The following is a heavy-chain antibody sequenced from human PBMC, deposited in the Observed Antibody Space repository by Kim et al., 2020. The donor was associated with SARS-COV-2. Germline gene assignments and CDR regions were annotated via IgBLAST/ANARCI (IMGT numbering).Heavy chain of an antibody. D-gene: IGHD4-4*01. CDR2: INTFSGAT. J-gene: IGHJ4*02. V-gene: IGHV1-18*01. CDR1: GYTFTNYA. Sequence: ASVKVSCKGSGYTFTNYAITWVRQAPGQGLEWVGWINTFSGATNYAEKLQGRVTVTIDTSTTTAYIDLRSLTSDDTAVYYCTRGDSAHFEYWGQGTLVTV. CDR3: TRGDSAHFEY.